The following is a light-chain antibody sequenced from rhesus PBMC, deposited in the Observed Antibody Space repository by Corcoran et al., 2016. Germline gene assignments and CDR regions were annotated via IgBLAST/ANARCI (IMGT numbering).Light chain of an antibody. Sequence: EIVLTQSPATPSLSPGERATLSCRASQSVSSSLAWYQQKPGQVPRLLIYGASSRATGIPDRFSGSGSGTDFTLTISSLEPEDFAVYYCQQYSNWWTFGQGTKVEIK. J-gene: IGKJ1*01. CDR2: GAS. V-gene: IGKV3-42*03. CDR1: QSVSSS. CDR3: QQYSNWWT.